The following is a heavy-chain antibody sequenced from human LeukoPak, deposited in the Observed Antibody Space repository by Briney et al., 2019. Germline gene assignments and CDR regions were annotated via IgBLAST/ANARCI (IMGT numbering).Heavy chain of an antibody. D-gene: IGHD5-12*01. V-gene: IGHV4-34*01. CDR3: ASGGYAGYYFDY. Sequence: MTSETLSLTCAVYGGSFSGYYWSWIRQPPGKGLEWIGEINHSGSTNYNPSLKSRVTISVDTSKNQFSLKLSSVTAADTAVYYCASGGYAGYYFDYWGQGTLVTVFS. CDR2: INHSGST. CDR1: GGSFSGYY. J-gene: IGHJ4*02.